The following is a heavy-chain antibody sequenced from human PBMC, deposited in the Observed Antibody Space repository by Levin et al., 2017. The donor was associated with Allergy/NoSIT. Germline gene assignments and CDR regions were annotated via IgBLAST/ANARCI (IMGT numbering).Heavy chain of an antibody. D-gene: IGHD2-21*01. V-gene: IGHV4-30-4*01. CDR3: ARGGALRQLLMF. J-gene: IGHJ4*02. CDR2: IHNSGDT. Sequence: SQTLSLTCSVSGASISSGKFYWSWIRQHPGKGPEWIGYIHNSGDTYYRPSLRSRVTISMDTSQNQFSLNLTSVTVADTAVYYCARGGALRQLLMFWGQGTHVSVSS. CDR1: GASISSGKFY.